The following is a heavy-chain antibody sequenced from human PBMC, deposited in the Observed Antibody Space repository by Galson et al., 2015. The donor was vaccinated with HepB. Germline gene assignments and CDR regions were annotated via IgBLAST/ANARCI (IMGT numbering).Heavy chain of an antibody. CDR2: IKSKTDGGTT. J-gene: IGHJ3*02. D-gene: IGHD6-13*01. CDR3: TTTRIAAAGTGAFDI. V-gene: IGHV3-15*07. CDR1: GFTFSNAW. Sequence: SLRLSCAASGFTFSNAWMNWVRQAPGKGLEWVGRIKSKTDGGTTDYAAPVKGRFTISRDDSKNTLYLQMNSLKTKDTAVYYCTTTRIAAAGTGAFDIWGQGTMVTVSS.